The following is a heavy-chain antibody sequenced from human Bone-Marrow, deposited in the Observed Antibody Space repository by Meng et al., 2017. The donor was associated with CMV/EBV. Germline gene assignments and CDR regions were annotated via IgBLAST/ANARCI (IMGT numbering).Heavy chain of an antibody. V-gene: IGHV3-23*01. CDR3: ASQRRGNWYFDL. D-gene: IGHD3-16*01. J-gene: IGHJ2*01. CDR1: GFTFSNAW. CDR2: ISGSGGST. Sequence: GGSLRLSCAASGFTFSNAWMSWVRQAPGKGLEWVSAISGSGGSTYYADSVKGRFTISRDNSKNTLYLQMNSLRAEDTAVYYCASQRRGNWYFDLWGRGTLVTVSS.